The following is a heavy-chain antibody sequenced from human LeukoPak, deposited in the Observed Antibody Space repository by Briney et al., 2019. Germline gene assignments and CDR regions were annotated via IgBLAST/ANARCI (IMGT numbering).Heavy chain of an antibody. CDR1: GGSFSGYY. CDR2: INHSGST. V-gene: IGHV4-34*01. D-gene: IGHD3-10*01. CDR3: ARGVGYYGSGSKRFDY. J-gene: IGHJ4*02. Sequence: SETLSLTCAVYGGSFSGYYWSWIRQPPGKGLEWIGEINHSGSTNYNPSLKSRVTISVDTSKNQFSLKLSSVTAADTAVYYCARGVGYYGSGSKRFDYWGQGTLVTVYS.